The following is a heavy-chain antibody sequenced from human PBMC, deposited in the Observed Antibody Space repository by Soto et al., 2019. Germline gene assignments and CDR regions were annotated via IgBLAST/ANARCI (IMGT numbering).Heavy chain of an antibody. V-gene: IGHV3-23*01. CDR1: GVTFSSYA. J-gene: IGHJ4*02. CDR2: ISGSGGST. D-gene: IGHD5-12*01. CDR3: AKDRERMSVAILDY. Sequence: EVQLLESGGGLVQPGGSLRLSCAASGVTFSSYAMSWVRQAPGKGLQWVSAISGSGGSTYYADSVKGRFTISRDNSKNTLYLQMNSLRAEDTAVYYCAKDRERMSVAILDYWGQGTLVTVSS.